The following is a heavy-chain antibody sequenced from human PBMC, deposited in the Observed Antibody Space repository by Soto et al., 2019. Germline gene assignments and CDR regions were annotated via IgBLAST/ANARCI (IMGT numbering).Heavy chain of an antibody. D-gene: IGHD3-16*02. Sequence: GGSLRLSCAASGFTFRSYAMSWVRQGPEKGLEWVSGISGSGGSTYYADSVKGRFTISRDNSKNTLYLQMNSLRAEDTAVYYCGPEMYDYVWGSYRWWGQGTLVTVSS. CDR1: GFTFRSYA. V-gene: IGHV3-23*01. J-gene: IGHJ4*02. CDR3: GPEMYDYVWGSYRW. CDR2: ISGSGGST.